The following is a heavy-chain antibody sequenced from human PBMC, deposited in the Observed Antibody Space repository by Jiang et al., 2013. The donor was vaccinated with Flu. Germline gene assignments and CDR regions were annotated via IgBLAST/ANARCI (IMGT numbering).Heavy chain of an antibody. Sequence: GSGLVKPSETLSLTCTVSGGSISSYYWSWIRQPPGKGLEWIGYIYYSGSTNYNPSLKSRVTISVDTSKNQFSLKLSSVTAADTAVYYCAVYYYDRFDYWGQGTLVTVSS. CDR1: GGSISSYY. CDR3: AVYYYDRFDY. J-gene: IGHJ4*02. V-gene: IGHV4-59*08. D-gene: IGHD3-22*01. CDR2: IYYSGST.